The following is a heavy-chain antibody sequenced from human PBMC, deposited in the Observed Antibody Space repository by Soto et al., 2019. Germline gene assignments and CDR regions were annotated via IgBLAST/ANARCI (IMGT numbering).Heavy chain of an antibody. Sequence: EVQLVESGGGLLQPGRSLRLSCVASGFTFDDYAMHWVRQAPGKGLEWVSGISWNSGGIGYADSVRGRFTISRDNAKNSLYLQMNSLRPEDTAFYYCAKDMRQLAANNYWYFDLWGRGTLVTVSS. D-gene: IGHD6-6*01. V-gene: IGHV3-9*01. CDR3: AKDMRQLAANNYWYFDL. J-gene: IGHJ2*01. CDR1: GFTFDDYA. CDR2: ISWNSGGI.